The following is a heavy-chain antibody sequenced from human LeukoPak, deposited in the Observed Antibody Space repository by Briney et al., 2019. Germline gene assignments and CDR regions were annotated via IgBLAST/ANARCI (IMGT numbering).Heavy chain of an antibody. D-gene: IGHD3-22*01. CDR2: TYYRSKWCY. V-gene: IGHV6-1*01. J-gene: IGHJ4*02. Sequence: SQILSLTCAISGDSVSSNSAAWNWIRQSPSRGLEWLGRTYYRSKWCYDYAVSVKSRMSINADTSNNQFSLQLNSVTPEDTAVYYCARSTSGYYDFWGQGTLVTVSS. CDR3: ARSTSGYYDF. CDR1: GDSVSSNSAA.